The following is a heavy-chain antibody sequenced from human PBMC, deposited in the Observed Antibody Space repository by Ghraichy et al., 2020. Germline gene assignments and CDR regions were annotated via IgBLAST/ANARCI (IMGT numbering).Heavy chain of an antibody. J-gene: IGHJ4*02. D-gene: IGHD2-2*01. CDR2: INPNSGGT. V-gene: IGHV1-2*02. Sequence: ASVKVSCKASGYTFTGYYMHWVRQAPGQGLEWMGWINPNSGGTNYAQKFQGRVTMTRDTSISTAYMELSRLRSDDTAVYYCARAASVVPAAPFDYWGQGTLVTVSS. CDR1: GYTFTGYY. CDR3: ARAASVVPAAPFDY.